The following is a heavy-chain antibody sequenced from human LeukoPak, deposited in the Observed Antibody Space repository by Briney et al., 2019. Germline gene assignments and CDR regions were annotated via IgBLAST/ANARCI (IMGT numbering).Heavy chain of an antibody. J-gene: IGHJ6*02. D-gene: IGHD5-24*01. CDR3: ARTIRDYYYGMDV. CDR1: GGSISSGGYY. CDR2: IYYSGST. Sequence: PSETLSLTCTVSGGSISSGGYYWRWIRQHPGKGLEWIGYIYYSGSTYYNPSLKSRVTISVDTSKNQFSLKLSSVTAADTAVYYCARTIRDYYYGMDVWGQGTTVTVSS. V-gene: IGHV4-31*03.